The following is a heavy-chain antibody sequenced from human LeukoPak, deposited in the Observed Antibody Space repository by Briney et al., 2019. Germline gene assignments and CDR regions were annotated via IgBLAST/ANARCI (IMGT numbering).Heavy chain of an antibody. CDR2: IIPILGIA. CDR3: ARDAGQPRAFDI. Sequence: GASVKVSCKASGGTFSSYTISWVRQAPGQGLEWMGRIIPILGIANYAQKFQGRVTITADKSTSTACMELSSLRSEDTAVYYCARDAGQPRAFDIWGQGTMVTVSS. D-gene: IGHD6-13*01. V-gene: IGHV1-69*04. J-gene: IGHJ3*02. CDR1: GGTFSSYT.